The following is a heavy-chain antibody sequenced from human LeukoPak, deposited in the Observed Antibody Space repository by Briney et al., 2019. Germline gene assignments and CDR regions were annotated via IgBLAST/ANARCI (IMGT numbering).Heavy chain of an antibody. CDR1: GFTFSSYW. Sequence: RGSLRLSCAASGFTFSSYWMHWVSQAPGKWMVWVSRMNNDGSSTIYADSVKGRFTISRDNSKNTLYLQMSSLTGEDTAVYYCARHLSGDDIWGQGTMVTVSS. V-gene: IGHV3-74*01. J-gene: IGHJ3*02. CDR2: MNNDGSST. CDR3: ARHLSGDDI. D-gene: IGHD6-25*01.